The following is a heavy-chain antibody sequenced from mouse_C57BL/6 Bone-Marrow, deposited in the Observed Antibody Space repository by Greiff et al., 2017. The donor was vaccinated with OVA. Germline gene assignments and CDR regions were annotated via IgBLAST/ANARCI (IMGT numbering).Heavy chain of an antibody. CDR1: GYSFTGYF. D-gene: IGHD1-1*01. J-gene: IGHJ2*01. Sequence: VQLQQSGPELVKPGDSVKISCKASGYSFTGYFMNWVMQSHGKSLEWIGRINPYNGDTFYNQKFKGKATLTVDKSSSTAHMELRSLTSEDSAVYYCARLGITVVATSYFDYWGQGTTLTVSS. CDR3: ARLGITVVATSYFDY. V-gene: IGHV1-20*01. CDR2: INPYNGDT.